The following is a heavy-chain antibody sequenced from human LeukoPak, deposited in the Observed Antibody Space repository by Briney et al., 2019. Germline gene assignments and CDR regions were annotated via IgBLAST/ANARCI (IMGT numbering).Heavy chain of an antibody. J-gene: IGHJ4*02. V-gene: IGHV3-23*01. D-gene: IGHD3-10*01. CDR2: ISGSGGST. CDR1: GFTFSSYA. CDR3: AKATMVRGVISHFDY. Sequence: GGSLRLSCAASGFTFSSYAMSWVRQAPGKGLEWVSAISGSGGSTYYADSVKGRFTISRDNSKNTLYLQMNSLRAEDTAVYYCAKATMVRGVISHFDYWGQGTLVTVSS.